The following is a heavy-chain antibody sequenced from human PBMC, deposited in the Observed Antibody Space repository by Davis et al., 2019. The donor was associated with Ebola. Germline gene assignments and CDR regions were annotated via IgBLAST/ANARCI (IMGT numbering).Heavy chain of an antibody. D-gene: IGHD6-19*01. CDR2: IYPGDSDT. CDR1: GYSFTSYW. CDR3: ARLGQKSGWLSTPYYGMDV. J-gene: IGHJ6*02. V-gene: IGHV5-51*01. Sequence: GESLKISCKGSGYSFTSYWIGWVRQMPGKGLEWTGIIYPGDSDTRYSPSFQGQVTISADKSISTAYLQWSSLKASDTAMYYCARLGQKSGWLSTPYYGMDVWGQGTTVTVSS.